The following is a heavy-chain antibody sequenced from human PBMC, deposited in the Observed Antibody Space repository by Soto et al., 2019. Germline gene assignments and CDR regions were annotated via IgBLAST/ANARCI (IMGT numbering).Heavy chain of an antibody. CDR1: GFTFRNYA. Sequence: EVQLLESGGGLVQPGGSLRLSCAASGFTFRNYAMSWARQAPGKGLEWVSAISGSGGTTHDADSVRGRFTISRDNSKNTLYLQMESLRVEGTAVYYCATDRSSTSWYAFDYWGQGSLVTVSS. CDR3: ATDRSSTSWYAFDY. CDR2: ISGSGGTT. D-gene: IGHD2-2*01. J-gene: IGHJ4*02. V-gene: IGHV3-23*01.